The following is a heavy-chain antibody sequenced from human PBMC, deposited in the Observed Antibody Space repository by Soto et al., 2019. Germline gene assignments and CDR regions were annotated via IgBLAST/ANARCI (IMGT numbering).Heavy chain of an antibody. J-gene: IGHJ3*02. CDR2: ISGSGGST. Sequence: GGSLRLSCAASGFTFSRYAMSGGRQAPGKGLEWVSAISGSGGSTYYADSVKGRFTIYRDNSKNTLYLQMNSMRAADTAVYYCAKGFGEDTFDIWGQGTMVTVSS. CDR1: GFTFSRYA. V-gene: IGHV3-23*01. D-gene: IGHD3-10*01. CDR3: AKGFGEDTFDI.